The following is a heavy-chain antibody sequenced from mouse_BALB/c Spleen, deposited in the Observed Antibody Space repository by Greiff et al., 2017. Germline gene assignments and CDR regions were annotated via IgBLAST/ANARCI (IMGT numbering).Heavy chain of an antibody. D-gene: IGHD1-1*01. CDR1: GFNIKDYY. CDR2: IDPENGNT. J-gene: IGHJ3*01. V-gene: IGHV14-1*02. CDR3: ARDYYGSRPKFFGY. Sequence: VQLKESGAELVRPGALVTLSCKASGFNIKDYYMHWVKQRPEQGLEWIGWIDPENGNTIYDPKFQGKASITADTSSNTAYLQLSSLTSEDTAAYYCARDYYGSRPKFFGYWGQRTLVTVSA.